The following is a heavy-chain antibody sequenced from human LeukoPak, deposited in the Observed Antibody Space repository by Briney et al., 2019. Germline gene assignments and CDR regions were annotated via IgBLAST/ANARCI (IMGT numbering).Heavy chain of an antibody. CDR1: GGSISSYY. D-gene: IGHD2-2*01. V-gene: IGHV4-59*01. Sequence: SETLPLTCTVSGGSISSYYWSWIRQPPGKGLEWIGYIYYSGSTNYNPSLKSRVTISVDTSKNQFSLKLSSVTAADTAVYYCARGLHWGTSSDAIWYLVPTYNWFDPWGQGTLVTVSS. J-gene: IGHJ5*02. CDR3: ARGLHWGTSSDAIWYLVPTYNWFDP. CDR2: IYYSGST.